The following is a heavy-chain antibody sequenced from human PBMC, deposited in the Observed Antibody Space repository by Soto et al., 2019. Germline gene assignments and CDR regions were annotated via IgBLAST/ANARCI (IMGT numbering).Heavy chain of an antibody. D-gene: IGHD1-26*01. CDR2: ITGGSGFT. CDR1: GFTFSTFA. Sequence: EVQLLESGGGFVQPGGSLRLSCAASGFTFSTFAMNWVRQAPGKGLEWVSGITGGSGFTFYADSVKGRFTISRDDSENTLFLQMSSLRAEDTAKYYCANSGPTNYFDFWGQGTLVTVSS. CDR3: ANSGPTNYFDF. V-gene: IGHV3-23*01. J-gene: IGHJ4*02.